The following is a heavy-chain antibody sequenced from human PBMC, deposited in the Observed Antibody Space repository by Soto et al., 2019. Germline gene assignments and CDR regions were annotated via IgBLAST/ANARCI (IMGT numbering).Heavy chain of an antibody. V-gene: IGHV4-34*01. CDR2: INHSGST. CDR3: ARGYPVFIAVAGTANWFDP. J-gene: IGHJ5*02. Sequence: PSETLSLTCAVYGGSFSGYYWSWIRQPPGKGLEWIGEINHSGSTNYNPSLKSRVTISVDTSKNQFSLKLSSVTAADTAVYYCARGYPVFIAVAGTANWFDPWGQGTLVTVSS. CDR1: GGSFSGYY. D-gene: IGHD6-13*01.